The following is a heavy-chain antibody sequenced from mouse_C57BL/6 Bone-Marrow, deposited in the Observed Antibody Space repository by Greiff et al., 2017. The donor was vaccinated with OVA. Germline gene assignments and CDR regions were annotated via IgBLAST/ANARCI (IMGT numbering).Heavy chain of an antibody. J-gene: IGHJ3*01. V-gene: IGHV1-82*01. Sequence: VQLQQSGPELVKPGASVKISCKASGYAFSSSWMNWVKQRPGKGLEWIGRINPGDGDTNYTGKFKGKATLTVDKSSSTAYMQLSSLTSEDSAVCFCDIYYGNDMAYWGQGTLVTVSA. CDR1: GYAFSSSW. CDR2: INPGDGDT. D-gene: IGHD2-2*01. CDR3: DIYYGNDMAY.